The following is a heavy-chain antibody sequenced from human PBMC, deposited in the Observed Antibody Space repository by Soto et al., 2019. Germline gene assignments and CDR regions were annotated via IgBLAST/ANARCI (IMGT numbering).Heavy chain of an antibody. CDR1: GFTFSSYG. V-gene: IGHV3-33*01. CDR3: ARDRIRFLEWLLYSVGFDY. J-gene: IGHJ4*02. Sequence: GGSLRLSCAASGFTFSSYGMHWVRQAPGKGLEWVAVIWYDGSNKYYADSVKGRFTISRDNSKNTLYLQMNSLRAEDTAVYYCARDRIRFLEWLLYSVGFDYWGQGTLVTVSS. D-gene: IGHD3-3*01. CDR2: IWYDGSNK.